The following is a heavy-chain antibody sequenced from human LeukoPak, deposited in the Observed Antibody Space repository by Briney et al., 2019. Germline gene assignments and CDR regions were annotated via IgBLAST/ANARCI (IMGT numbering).Heavy chain of an antibody. D-gene: IGHD6-19*01. CDR3: AKDPYSSGWYRFGY. V-gene: IGHV3-21*04. Sequence: PGGSLRLSCAASGFTFSDYTMNWVRQAPGRGLEWLASISISSSVIYYADSVKGRFTIPRDNSKNTLYLQMNSLRVEDTAVYYCAKDPYSSGWYRFGYWGQGTLVTVSS. CDR1: GFTFSDYT. J-gene: IGHJ4*02. CDR2: ISISSSVI.